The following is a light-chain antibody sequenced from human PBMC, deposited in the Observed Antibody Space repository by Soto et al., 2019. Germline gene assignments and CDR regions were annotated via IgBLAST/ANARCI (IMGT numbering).Light chain of an antibody. CDR1: QGISSR. Sequence: DIQMTQSPSSVSASVGDRVTITCRASQGISSRLAWYQQKPGRAPNLLIYDASNLQSGVPSRFSGSGSGTDFTLTISSLQPEDFGTYYCQQADSFPLTFGGGTKVDIK. CDR3: QQADSFPLT. V-gene: IGKV1D-12*01. J-gene: IGKJ4*01. CDR2: DAS.